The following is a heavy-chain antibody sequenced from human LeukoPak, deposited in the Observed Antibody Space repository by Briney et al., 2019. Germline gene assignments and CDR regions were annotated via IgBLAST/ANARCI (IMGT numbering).Heavy chain of an antibody. CDR1: GFTFSSYG. J-gene: IGHJ5*02. CDR3: AKGAPVGGTRHFDH. Sequence: GGSLRLSCAASGFTFSSYGMHWARQAPGKGLEWVAVIWYDGSNKYYADSVKGRFTISRDNSKNTLYLQMRSLRVEDTAVYYCAKGAPVGGTRHFDHWGQGTLVTVSS. CDR2: IWYDGSNK. D-gene: IGHD1-26*01. V-gene: IGHV3-33*06.